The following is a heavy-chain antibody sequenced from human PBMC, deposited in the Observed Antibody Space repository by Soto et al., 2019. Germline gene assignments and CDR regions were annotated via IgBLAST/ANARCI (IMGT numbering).Heavy chain of an antibody. Sequence: SVKVSCKASGGTFSSYAISWVRQAPGQGLEWMGGIIPIFGTANYAQKFQGRVTITADESTSTAYMELSSLRSEDTAVYYCARHCSGGSCYSSFDYWGQGTLVTVSS. CDR2: IIPIFGTA. CDR3: ARHCSGGSCYSSFDY. V-gene: IGHV1-69*13. CDR1: GGTFSSYA. D-gene: IGHD2-15*01. J-gene: IGHJ4*02.